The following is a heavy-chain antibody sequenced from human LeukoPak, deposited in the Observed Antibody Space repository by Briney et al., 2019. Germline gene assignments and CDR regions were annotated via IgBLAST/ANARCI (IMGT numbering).Heavy chain of an antibody. Sequence: GGSLRLSCAASGFTFDDYAMHWVRQAPGKGLEWVSSIDADGAATFYADSVKGRFSISRDNAKNTVGLQMHSLTAEDSAVYYCAKDQSYYNWFDPRGQGTLVTVSS. V-gene: IGHV3-23*01. D-gene: IGHD3-10*01. CDR2: IDADGAAT. J-gene: IGHJ5*02. CDR3: AKDQSYYNWFDP. CDR1: GFTFDDYA.